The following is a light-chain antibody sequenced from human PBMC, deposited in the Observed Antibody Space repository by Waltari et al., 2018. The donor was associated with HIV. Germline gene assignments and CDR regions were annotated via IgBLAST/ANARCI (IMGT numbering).Light chain of an antibody. Sequence: QSALTQPASVSGSPGQSLTISCTGTSSDIGGYNYVSWYHHHPGKAPKLIIYEVTSRPSGVSNRFSGSKSGNTASLTISGLQAEDEADYYCSSYTRSSTYVFGTGTDVTVL. CDR3: SSYTRSSTYV. CDR1: SSDIGGYNY. V-gene: IGLV2-14*01. J-gene: IGLJ1*01. CDR2: EVT.